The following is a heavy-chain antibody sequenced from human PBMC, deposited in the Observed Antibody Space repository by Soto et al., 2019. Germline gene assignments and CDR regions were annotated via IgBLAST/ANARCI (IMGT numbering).Heavy chain of an antibody. D-gene: IGHD3-3*01. CDR1: GFTFSSYA. Sequence: PGGSLRLSCAASGFTFSSYAMSWVRQAPGKGLEWVSAISGSGGSTYYADSVKGRFTISRDNSKNTLYLQINSLRAEDTAVYYCAKGSLRFLELYYFDYWGQGTLVTVSS. V-gene: IGHV3-23*01. J-gene: IGHJ4*02. CDR3: AKGSLRFLELYYFDY. CDR2: ISGSGGST.